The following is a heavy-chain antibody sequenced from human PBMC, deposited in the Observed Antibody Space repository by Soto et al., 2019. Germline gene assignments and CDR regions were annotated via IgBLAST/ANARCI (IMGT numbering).Heavy chain of an antibody. CDR2: LSGSGYQT. Sequence: EVQLLESGGGLVQPGGSLRLSCATDGFTFDSYAMHWVRQAPGKGLEWVSSLSGSGYQTYYADSVKGRLTISRDRSKNTVHLQMNSLRAEDTAVYFCAKDRLTVFGVVVTFEDWGRGTLVTV. V-gene: IGHV3-23*01. D-gene: IGHD3-3*01. CDR3: AKDRLTVFGVVVTFED. CDR1: GFTFDSYA. J-gene: IGHJ4*02.